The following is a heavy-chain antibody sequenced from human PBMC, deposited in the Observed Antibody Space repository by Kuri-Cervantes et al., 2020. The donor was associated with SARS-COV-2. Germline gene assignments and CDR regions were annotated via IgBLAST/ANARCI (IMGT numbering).Heavy chain of an antibody. CDR3: ARASAGSSWGYYYYMDV. J-gene: IGHJ6*03. Sequence: GGSLRLSCTASGFIFSDYYMTWIRQAPGKGLEWVSNIGPSGTTKYYADSVKGRFTISRDNARNSLYLQMNSLRSEDTAVYYCARASAGSSWGYYYYMDVWGIGTTVTVSS. CDR2: IGPSGTTK. CDR1: GFIFSDYY. D-gene: IGHD1-26*01. V-gene: IGHV3-11*04.